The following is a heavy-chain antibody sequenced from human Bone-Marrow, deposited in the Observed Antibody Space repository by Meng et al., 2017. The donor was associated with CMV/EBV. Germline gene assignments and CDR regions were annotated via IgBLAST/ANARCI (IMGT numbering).Heavy chain of an antibody. D-gene: IGHD2-2*02. Sequence: GGSLKISCAASGFTFSNAWMSWVRQAPGKGLEWVGRIKSKTDGGTTDYAAPVKGRFTISRDDSKNTLYLQMNSLKTEDTAVYYCRRGYTDAFDIWGQGTMVTV. J-gene: IGHJ3*02. CDR1: GFTFSNAW. V-gene: IGHV3-15*01. CDR3: RRGYTDAFDI. CDR2: IKSKTDGGTT.